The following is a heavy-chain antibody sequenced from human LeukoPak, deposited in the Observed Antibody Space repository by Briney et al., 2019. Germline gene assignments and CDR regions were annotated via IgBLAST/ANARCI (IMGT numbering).Heavy chain of an antibody. D-gene: IGHD4-17*01. CDR2: IYHSGST. Sequence: SETLSLTCTVSGGSISSGGYYWSWIRQPPGKGLEWIGYIYHSGSTYYNPSLKSRVTISVDTSKNQFSLKLSSVTAADTAVYYCARAKYGDYSAFDYWGQGTLVTVSS. V-gene: IGHV4-30-2*01. J-gene: IGHJ4*02. CDR3: ARAKYGDYSAFDY. CDR1: GGSISSGGYY.